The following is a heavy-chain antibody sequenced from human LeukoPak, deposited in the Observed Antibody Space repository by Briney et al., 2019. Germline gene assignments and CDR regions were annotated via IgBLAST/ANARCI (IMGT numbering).Heavy chain of an antibody. V-gene: IGHV4-4*07. CDR3: ARDHYDILTGVYYYYMDV. Sequence: SETLSLTCTASGGSISSYYWSWIRQPAGKGLEWVGRIYTSGSTNYNPSLKSRVTMSVDTSKNQFSLKLSSVTAADTAVYYCARDHYDILTGVYYYYMDVWGKGTTVTVSS. CDR2: IYTSGST. D-gene: IGHD3-9*01. J-gene: IGHJ6*03. CDR1: GGSISSYY.